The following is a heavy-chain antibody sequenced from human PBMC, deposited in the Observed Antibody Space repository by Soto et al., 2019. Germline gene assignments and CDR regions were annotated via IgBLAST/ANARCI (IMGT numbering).Heavy chain of an antibody. V-gene: IGHV4-30-4*01. Sequence: SETLSLTCTVSGGCISSGDYYWSWIRQPPGKGLEWIGYIYKSGSTYYNPSLKSRITMSVATSKNQFSLKLNSVTAADTAVYYCARGCSDTTCPRPYYGMDVWGQGTTVTVSS. D-gene: IGHD2-2*01. J-gene: IGHJ6*02. CDR1: GGCISSGDYY. CDR2: IYKSGST. CDR3: ARGCSDTTCPRPYYGMDV.